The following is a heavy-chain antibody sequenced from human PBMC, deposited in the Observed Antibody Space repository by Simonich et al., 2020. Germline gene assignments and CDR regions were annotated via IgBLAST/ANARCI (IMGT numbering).Heavy chain of an antibody. V-gene: IGHV3-30*18. CDR2: IWYDGSNK. CDR3: AKDKGAAASDYFDY. Sequence: GGGVVQPGRSLRLSCAASGFTFSSYGMHWVRQAPGKGLEWVAVIWYDGSNKYYADSGKGRFTISRDNSKNTLYLQMNSLRAEDTAMYYCAKDKGAAASDYFDYWGQGTLVTVSS. D-gene: IGHD6-13*01. CDR1: GFTFSSYG. J-gene: IGHJ4*02.